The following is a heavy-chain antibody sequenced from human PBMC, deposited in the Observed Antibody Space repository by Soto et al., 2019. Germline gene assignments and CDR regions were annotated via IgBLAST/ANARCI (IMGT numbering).Heavy chain of an antibody. D-gene: IGHD6-19*01. J-gene: IGHJ4*02. CDR3: AKDKPAAGSQWLVPI. CDR1: GFTFSSCA. CDR2: ISDSGGST. Sequence: PGGSLRLSCAASGFTFSSCAMTWVRQAPGMGLQWVSAISDSGGSTYYADSVRGRFTISRDNSKNTLYLQLNSLGAEDTAVYYCAKDKPAAGSQWLVPIWGRGTRVTVSS. V-gene: IGHV3-23*01.